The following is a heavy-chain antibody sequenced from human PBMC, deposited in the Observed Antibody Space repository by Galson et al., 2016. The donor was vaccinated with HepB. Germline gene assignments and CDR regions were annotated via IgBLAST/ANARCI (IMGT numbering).Heavy chain of an antibody. J-gene: IGHJ5*02. Sequence: SVKVSCKASGYTFTSYGIRWVRQAPGQGLEWMGWITTYNGNTNYAQKFQGRLTMTRDTSTTTAYMELRSLRFDDTAVYYCARDRIKVVPPVIDWFDPWGQGTLVTVSS. CDR2: ITTYNGNT. CDR3: ARDRIKVVPPVIDWFDP. CDR1: GYTFTSYG. V-gene: IGHV1-18*04. D-gene: IGHD2-2*01.